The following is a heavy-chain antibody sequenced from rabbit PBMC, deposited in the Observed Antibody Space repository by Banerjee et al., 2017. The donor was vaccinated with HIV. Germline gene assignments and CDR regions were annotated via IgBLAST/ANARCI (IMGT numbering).Heavy chain of an antibody. CDR3: ARDNGGNYAMDWLDL. V-gene: IGHV1S40*01. D-gene: IGHD1-1*01. CDR2: IYAGSSGST. J-gene: IGHJ5*01. Sequence: QSLEESGGDLVKPGASLTLTCTASGFSFSSIYWICWVRQAPGKGLEWIACIYAGSSGSTYYASWAKGRFTISKTSSTTVTLQMTSLTAADTATYFCARDNGGNYAMDWLDLWGPGTLVTVS. CDR1: GFSFSSIYW.